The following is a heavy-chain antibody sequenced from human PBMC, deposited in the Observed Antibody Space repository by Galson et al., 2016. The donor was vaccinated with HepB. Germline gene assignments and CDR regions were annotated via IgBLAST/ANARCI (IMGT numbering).Heavy chain of an antibody. V-gene: IGHV3-21*01. CDR2: ISSGGDYI. CDR3: ARCTTPSCLTAGAYAY. CDR1: GFTFKTYS. D-gene: IGHD3-16*01. J-gene: IGHJ4*02. Sequence: SLRLSCAVSGFTFKTYSMNWIRQAPGKGLEWVSSISSGGDYIYYADSVNGRFTISRDNANDSLFLQANSLRAEYTAVYYWARCTTPSCLTAGAYAYWGQGTLVTVSA.